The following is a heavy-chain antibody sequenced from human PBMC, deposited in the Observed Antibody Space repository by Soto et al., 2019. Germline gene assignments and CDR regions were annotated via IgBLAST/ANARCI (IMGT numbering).Heavy chain of an antibody. Sequence: ASVKVSCKASGYTFTSYGISWVRQAPGQGLEWMGWISAYNGNTNYSQKFQGRVTITRDTSASTAYMELSSLRSEDTAVYYCARDDPYFDYWGQGTLVTVSS. CDR2: ISAYNGNT. CDR3: ARDDPYFDY. V-gene: IGHV1-18*01. J-gene: IGHJ4*02. CDR1: GYTFTSYG.